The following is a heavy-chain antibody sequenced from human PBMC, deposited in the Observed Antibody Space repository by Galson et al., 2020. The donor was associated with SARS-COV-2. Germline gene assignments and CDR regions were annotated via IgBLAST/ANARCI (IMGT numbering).Heavy chain of an antibody. D-gene: IGHD2-2*02. CDR2: HIPVFSTS. CDR1: GGSFYHHA. Sequence: ASVQVSCKDSGGSFYHHAFSWVRQDPGQGLEWTGGHIPVFSTSNYAQNFQGRVTLTPDEFTDTVYLELTSLRSEDTAVYYCARGPCSSTSCYRDYYYYYHMDVWGTGTTVTVSS. V-gene: IGHV1-69*13. J-gene: IGHJ6*03. CDR3: ARGPCSSTSCYRDYYYYYHMDV.